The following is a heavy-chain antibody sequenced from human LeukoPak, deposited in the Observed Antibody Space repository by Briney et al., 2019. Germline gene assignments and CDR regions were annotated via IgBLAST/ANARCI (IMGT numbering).Heavy chain of an antibody. CDR3: ARQEGFHYYMDV. Sequence: SETLSLTCTVSGGSISSSSYYWGWIRQPPGTGLEWIGSIYYSGSTYYNPSLKSRVTISVDTSKNQFSLKLSSVTAADTAVYYCARQEGFHYYMDVWGKGTTVTISS. CDR1: GGSISSSSYY. CDR2: IYYSGST. D-gene: IGHD2-15*01. J-gene: IGHJ6*03. V-gene: IGHV4-39*01.